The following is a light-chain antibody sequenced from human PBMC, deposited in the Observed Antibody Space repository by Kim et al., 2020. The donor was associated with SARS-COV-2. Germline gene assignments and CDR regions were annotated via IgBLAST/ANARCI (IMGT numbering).Light chain of an antibody. V-gene: IGKV3-11*01. J-gene: IGKJ4*01. CDR1: QSVNNY. CDR2: DVS. Sequence: EVVLTQSPATLSLSPGERATLSCRASQSVNNYLAWYQQKPGQPPRLLLYDVSNRATGIPARFSGSGSGTDFTLTTSSLEPEDFAVYYCQHRKTWPVTFGGGNKVDIK. CDR3: QHRKTWPVT.